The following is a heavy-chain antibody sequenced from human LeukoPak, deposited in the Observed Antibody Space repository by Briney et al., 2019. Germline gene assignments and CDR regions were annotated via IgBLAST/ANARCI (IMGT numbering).Heavy chain of an antibody. CDR2: IYHSGST. Sequence: PSETLSLTCTVSGGSISSYYWSWIRQPPGKGLEWIGYIYHSGSTNYNPSLKSRVTISVDMSKNQFSLKLSSVTAADTAVYYCARVPRSDVRFDYWGQGTLVTVSS. V-gene: IGHV4-59*01. J-gene: IGHJ4*02. CDR1: GGSISSYY. CDR3: ARVPRSDVRFDY. D-gene: IGHD3-3*01.